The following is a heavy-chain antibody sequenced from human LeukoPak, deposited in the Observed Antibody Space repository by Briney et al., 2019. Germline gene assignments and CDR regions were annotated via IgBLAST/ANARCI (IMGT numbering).Heavy chain of an antibody. Sequence: GGSLRLSCAASGFTFSSYAMHWVRQAPGKGLEWVAVISYDGNIKYYTDSVKGRFTISRDNSKNTLYLQVNSLRAEDTAVYYCARDYLMGGTTGKAFDIWGQGTMVTISS. CDR3: ARDYLMGGTTGKAFDI. CDR2: ISYDGNIK. CDR1: GFTFSSYA. V-gene: IGHV3-30*04. D-gene: IGHD1-26*01. J-gene: IGHJ3*02.